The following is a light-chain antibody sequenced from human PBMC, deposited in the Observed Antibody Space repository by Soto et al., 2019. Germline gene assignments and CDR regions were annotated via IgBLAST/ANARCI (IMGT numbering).Light chain of an antibody. CDR2: GAS. Sequence: EIVLTQSPGTLSVSPGERATLSCRASQSISSNYLAWYQQKPGQAPSLLIYGASSRATGIPDRFSGSGSGTDFTLTISRLEPEDFAVYYCQQFGSSPGFTFGPGTKVDIK. J-gene: IGKJ3*01. V-gene: IGKV3-20*01. CDR1: QSISSNY. CDR3: QQFGSSPGFT.